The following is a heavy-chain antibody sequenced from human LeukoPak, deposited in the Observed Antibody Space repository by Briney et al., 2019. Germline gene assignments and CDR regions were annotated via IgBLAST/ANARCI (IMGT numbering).Heavy chain of an antibody. D-gene: IGHD3-22*01. CDR2: INHSGNT. J-gene: IGHJ4*02. V-gene: IGHV4-34*01. CDR1: GGSFSGYY. CDR3: ARGYHDPYYYDSSGHYGD. Sequence: SETLSLTCAVYGGSFSGYYWSWIRQPPGKGLEWIGEINHSGNTNYNPSLKSRVTISVDTSKNQFSLKLSSVTAADTAVYYRARGYHDPYYYDSSGHYGDWGQGTLVTVSS.